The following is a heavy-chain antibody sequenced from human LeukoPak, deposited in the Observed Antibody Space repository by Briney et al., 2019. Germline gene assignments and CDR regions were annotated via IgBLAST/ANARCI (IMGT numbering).Heavy chain of an antibody. Sequence: GASVKVSCKASGYTFTSYAMHWVRQAPGQRLEWMGWINAGNGNTKYSQKFQGRVTITRDTSASTAYMELSSLRSEDTAVYYCARFGYSSSSGEDYYYGMDVWAKGPRSPSP. CDR3: ARFGYSSSSGEDYYYGMDV. D-gene: IGHD6-6*01. CDR2: INAGNGNT. J-gene: IGHJ6*02. CDR1: GYTFTSYA. V-gene: IGHV1-3*01.